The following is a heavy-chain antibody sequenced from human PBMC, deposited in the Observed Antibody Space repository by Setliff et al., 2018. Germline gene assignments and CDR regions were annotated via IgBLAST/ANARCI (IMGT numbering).Heavy chain of an antibody. D-gene: IGHD3-10*02. V-gene: IGHV1-18*01. Sequence: ASVKVSCKASGYTFISYDISWVRQAPGQGLEWMGWVSIDDDKTKYAQGLQGRITMTTDTSTSTAYMELRSLRSDDTAVYYCARDLHYIRAYWGQGTLGTVSS. J-gene: IGHJ4*02. CDR1: GYTFISYD. CDR3: ARDLHYIRAY. CDR2: VSIDDDKT.